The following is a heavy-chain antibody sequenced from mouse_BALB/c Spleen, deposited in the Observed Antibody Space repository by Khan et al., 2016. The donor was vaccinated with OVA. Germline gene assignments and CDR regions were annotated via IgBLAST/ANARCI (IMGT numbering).Heavy chain of an antibody. V-gene: IGHV1S137*01. CDR1: GYTFTDFT. Sequence: QVQLKESGAELVRPGVSVKISCKGSGYTFTDFTIHWVKQSHAKSLEWIGVISTYYGDATYNQKFKGKAIMTVDKTSSTAYMELARLTSEDSAIFYCTRGGGGNRFAYWGQGTLVTVSA. J-gene: IGHJ3*01. CDR2: ISTYYGDA. CDR3: TRGGGGNRFAY.